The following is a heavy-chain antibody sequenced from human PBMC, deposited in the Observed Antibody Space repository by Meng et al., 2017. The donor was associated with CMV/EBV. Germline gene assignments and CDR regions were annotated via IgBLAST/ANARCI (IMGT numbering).Heavy chain of an antibody. D-gene: IGHD3-22*01. V-gene: IGHV6-1*01. CDR2: TYYRSKWYN. J-gene: IGHJ6*02. Sequence: SETLSLTCAISGDSVSSNSAAWNWIRQSPSRGLEWLGRTYYRSKWYNDYAVSVKSRITINPDTSKNQFSLQLNSVTPEDTAVYYCARDIASYYYDSSGYPNLYYYYGMDVWSQGTTVTVSS. CDR1: GDSVSSNSAA. CDR3: ARDIASYYYDSSGYPNLYYYYGMDV.